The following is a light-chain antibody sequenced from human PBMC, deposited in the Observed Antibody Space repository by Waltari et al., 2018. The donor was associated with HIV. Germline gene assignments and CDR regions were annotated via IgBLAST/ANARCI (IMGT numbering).Light chain of an antibody. Sequence: QSALTQPASVSGSPGQPFTISCTGTSSDVGGYNNVTWYQPHPGKARKFMIYEVSNRPAAIFIRYAASKSDNAASLTISRRQTEEDADYNCSSYTTSGTGVFGTGTKDTVL. J-gene: IGLJ1*01. CDR2: EVS. V-gene: IGLV2-14*01. CDR3: SSYTTSGTGV. CDR1: SSDVGGYNN.